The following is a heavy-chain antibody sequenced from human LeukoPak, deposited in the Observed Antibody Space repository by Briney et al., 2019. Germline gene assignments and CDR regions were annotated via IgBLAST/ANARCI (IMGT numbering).Heavy chain of an antibody. J-gene: IGHJ6*04. Sequence: SETLSLTCTVSGGSISSYYWSWIRQPPGKGLEWIGYIYYCGSTNYNPSLKSRVTISVDTSKNQFSLKLSSVTAADTAVYYCAREVAEDYYYYGMDVWGKGTTVTVSS. CDR3: AREVAEDYYYYGMDV. V-gene: IGHV4-59*01. CDR2: IYYCGST. D-gene: IGHD6-19*01. CDR1: GGSISSYY.